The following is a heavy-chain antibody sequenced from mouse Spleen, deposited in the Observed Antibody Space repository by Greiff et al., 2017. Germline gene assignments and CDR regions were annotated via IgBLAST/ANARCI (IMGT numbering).Heavy chain of an antibody. J-gene: IGHJ4*01. V-gene: IGHV3-6*01. CDR3: ARRGDYDGYAMDY. Sequence: EVKLMESGPGLVNPSQSLSLTCSVTGYSITSGYYWNWIRQFPGNKLEWMGYISYDGSNNYNPSLKNRISITRDTSKNQFFLKLNSVTTEDTATYYCARRGDYDGYAMDYWGQGTSVTVSS. CDR1: GYSITSGYY. D-gene: IGHD2-4*01. CDR2: ISYDGSN.